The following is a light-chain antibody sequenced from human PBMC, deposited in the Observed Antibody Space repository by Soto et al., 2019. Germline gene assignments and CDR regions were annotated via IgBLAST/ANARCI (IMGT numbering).Light chain of an antibody. CDR2: GNI. J-gene: IGLJ3*02. V-gene: IGLV1-40*01. CDR1: SSNIGAGYD. Sequence: QSVLTQPPSVSGAPGQGVTISCTGSSSNIGAGYDVHWYQQLPGTAPKLLIYGNINRPSGVPDRFSGSKSVTSASLAITGLQTEDEADYYCQTYDSSLSGWVFGGGTKVTVL. CDR3: QTYDSSLSGWV.